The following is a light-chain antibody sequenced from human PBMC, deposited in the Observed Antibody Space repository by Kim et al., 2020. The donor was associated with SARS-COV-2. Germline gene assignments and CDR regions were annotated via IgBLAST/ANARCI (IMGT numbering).Light chain of an antibody. CDR2: NTN. CDR3: LLAYSSVRI. Sequence: GGTVTLTCGSSTGAVTSGHFPYWFQQKPGQAPRTVIYNTNSKHSWTPARFSGSLLGDKAALTLSGAQPEDEAEYYCLLAYSSVRIFGGGTQLTVL. J-gene: IGLJ2*01. CDR1: TGAVTSGHF. V-gene: IGLV7-46*01.